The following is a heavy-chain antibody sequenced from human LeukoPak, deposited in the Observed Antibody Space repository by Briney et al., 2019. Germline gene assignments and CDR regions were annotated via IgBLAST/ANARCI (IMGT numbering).Heavy chain of an antibody. J-gene: IGHJ4*02. D-gene: IGHD4-17*01. CDR1: GFTFSSYG. V-gene: IGHV3-33*01. CDR2: IWYDGSNK. CDR3: ATGDYAPGY. Sequence: PGRSLRLSCAASGFTFSSYGMPWVRQAPGKGLEWVAVIWYDGSNKYYADSVKGRFTISRDNSKNTLYLQMNSLRAEDTAVYYCATGDYAPGYWGQGTLVTVSS.